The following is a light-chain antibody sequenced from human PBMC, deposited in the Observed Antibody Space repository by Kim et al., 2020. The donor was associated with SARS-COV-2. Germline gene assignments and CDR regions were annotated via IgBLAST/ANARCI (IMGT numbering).Light chain of an antibody. Sequence: GQSITISCTGTSSDIGAYKYVSWYQQYPGKAPKLMIYDVSKRPSRVSNRFSGSKSGNTASLTISGLQAEDEADYYCSSYASTSTWVFGGGTQLTVL. CDR2: DVS. V-gene: IGLV2-14*04. CDR1: SSDIGAYKY. J-gene: IGLJ3*02. CDR3: SSYASTSTWV.